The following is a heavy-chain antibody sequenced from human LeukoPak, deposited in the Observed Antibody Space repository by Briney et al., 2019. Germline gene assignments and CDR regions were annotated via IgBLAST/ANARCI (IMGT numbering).Heavy chain of an antibody. CDR1: GGSLSSYY. J-gene: IGHJ5*02. D-gene: IGHD5-24*01. CDR2: IYYSGST. V-gene: IGHV4-59*01. Sequence: SETLSLTCTVSGGSLSSYYWSWIRQPPGKGLEWIGYIYYSGSTNYNPSLKSRVTISVDTSKNQFSLKLSSVTAADTAVYYCAGRYRRDGYNQGWFDPWGQGTLVTVSS. CDR3: AGRYRRDGYNQGWFDP.